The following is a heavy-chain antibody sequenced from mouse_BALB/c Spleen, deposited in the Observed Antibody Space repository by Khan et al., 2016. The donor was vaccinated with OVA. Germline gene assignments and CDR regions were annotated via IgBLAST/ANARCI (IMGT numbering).Heavy chain of an antibody. CDR3: ARAGYGGFAF. J-gene: IGHJ3*01. D-gene: IGHD3-2*02. V-gene: IGHV1-81*01. CDR2: IYPGSGYT. CDR1: GYTFTDFL. Sequence: QVQLQQPGPELVKPGASVKMSCKASGYTFTDFLISWVSQRKGQGLEWIGEIYPGSGYTYYNEKFKGKASLTSDKSSTTAYMQLSNLTSEDFAVYFCARAGYGGFAFWGQGTLVTVSA.